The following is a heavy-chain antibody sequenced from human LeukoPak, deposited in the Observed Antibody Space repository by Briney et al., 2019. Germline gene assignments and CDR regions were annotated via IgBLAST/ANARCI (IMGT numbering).Heavy chain of an antibody. J-gene: IGHJ6*02. V-gene: IGHV3-11*05. Sequence: KPGGSLRLSCAASGFTFSDYYMSWIRQAPGKGLEWVSYIISISSYTNYADSVKGRFTISRDKAKNSLYLQMNSLRAEDTAVYYCARDRALRYFDWLSQGPSNYYYGMDVWGQGTTVTVSS. D-gene: IGHD3-9*01. CDR2: IISISSYT. CDR1: GFTFSDYY. CDR3: ARDRALRYFDWLSQGPSNYYYGMDV.